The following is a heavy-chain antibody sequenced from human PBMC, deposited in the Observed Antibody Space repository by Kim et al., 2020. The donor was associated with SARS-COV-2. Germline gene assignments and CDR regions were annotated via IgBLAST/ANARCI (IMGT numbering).Heavy chain of an antibody. J-gene: IGHJ4*02. D-gene: IGHD3-22*01. CDR1: GFTFSSYA. CDR3: ARASGYYTGSDY. Sequence: GGSLRLSCAASGFTFSSYAMHWVRQAPGKGLEWVAVISYDGSNKYYADSVKGRFTISRDNSKNTLYLQMNSLRAEDTAVYYCARASGYYTGSDYWGQGTLVTVSS. CDR2: ISYDGSNK. V-gene: IGHV3-30*04.